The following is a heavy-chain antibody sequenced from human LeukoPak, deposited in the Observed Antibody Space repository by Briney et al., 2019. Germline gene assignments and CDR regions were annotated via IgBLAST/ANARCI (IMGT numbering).Heavy chain of an antibody. CDR2: IWYDGRNK. CDR3: ARALYAAVTDYFDY. CDR1: GFTFSSYG. V-gene: IGHV3-33*01. Sequence: PGRSLRLSYAASGFTFSSYGMLWVRQAPGKGLEWGAVIWYDGRNKYYADTVKGRFTIPSDNSNNTLYLQMNSLRPEDTAVYYCARALYAAVTDYFDYWGQGTLVTVSS. J-gene: IGHJ4*02. D-gene: IGHD2-21*02.